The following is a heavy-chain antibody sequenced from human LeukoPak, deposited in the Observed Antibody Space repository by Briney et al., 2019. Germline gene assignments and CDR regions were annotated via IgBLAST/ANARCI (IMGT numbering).Heavy chain of an antibody. D-gene: IGHD1-26*01. J-gene: IGHJ3*02. CDR3: ARGLVVGGTGVWAFDI. Sequence: GSLRLSCAASGFTVSNNYMSWVRQAPGYGLEWVSVIYKVGNTFYADFVKGRFTISRDNSKNTLYLQMNSLRAEDTALYYCARGLVVGGTGVWAFDIWGQGTMVTVSS. CDR2: IYKVGNT. CDR1: GFTVSNNY. V-gene: IGHV3-66*01.